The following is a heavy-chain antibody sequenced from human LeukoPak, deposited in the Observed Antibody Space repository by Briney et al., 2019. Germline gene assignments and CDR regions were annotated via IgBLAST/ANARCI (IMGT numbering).Heavy chain of an antibody. Sequence: GGSLRLSCAASGFTFSSYGMSWVRQAPGKGLEWVSAISGSGGSTYYADSVKGRFTISRDNSKNTLYLQMNSLRAEDTAVYYCASVWQWLVLNALDIWGQGTMVTVSS. CDR1: GFTFSSYG. V-gene: IGHV3-23*01. CDR3: ASVWQWLVLNALDI. D-gene: IGHD6-19*01. CDR2: ISGSGGST. J-gene: IGHJ3*02.